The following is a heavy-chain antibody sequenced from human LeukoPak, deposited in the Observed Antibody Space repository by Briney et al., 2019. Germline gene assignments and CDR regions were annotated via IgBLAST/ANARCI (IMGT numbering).Heavy chain of an antibody. D-gene: IGHD1-14*01. V-gene: IGHV4-4*07. J-gene: IGHJ6*03. Sequence: PSETLSLTCTVSGASISSYNWRWLRQPAGEALEWLGRIYTSGSNNYNPSLKSRVTMSVDKYKNQFSLKLTSGAAADAAVYYCNRGAGRSNHYFYYFHLDLWGKGTTVTVSS. CDR2: IYTSGSN. CDR3: NRGAGRSNHYFYYFHLDL. CDR1: GASISSYN.